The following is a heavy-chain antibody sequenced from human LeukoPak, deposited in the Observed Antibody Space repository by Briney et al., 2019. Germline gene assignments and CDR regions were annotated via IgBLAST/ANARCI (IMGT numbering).Heavy chain of an antibody. D-gene: IGHD1-26*01. CDR2: ISRSSTTI. CDR3: ARGGHGSSLPPLAYYYYGMDV. Sequence: GGSLRLSCAASVFTFSSYSMNWVRQAPGKGLEWVSYISRSSTTIYYADSVKGRFTISRDNAKNSLYLQMNSLRDEDTAVYYCARGGHGSSLPPLAYYYYGMDVWGQGTTVTVSS. J-gene: IGHJ6*02. V-gene: IGHV3-48*02. CDR1: VFTFSSYS.